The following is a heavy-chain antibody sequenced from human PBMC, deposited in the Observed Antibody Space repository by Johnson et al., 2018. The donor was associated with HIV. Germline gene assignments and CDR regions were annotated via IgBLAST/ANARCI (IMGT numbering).Heavy chain of an antibody. Sequence: QVQLVESGGGVVQPGRSLRLSCAASGFTFTNYGMHWVRQAPGKGLQWVAVMSYDGSTTYYADSVKGRFTISRDDSKNTLYLQMNSLKTEDTAVYYCTTRRLGELCSIPDCDAFDIWGQGTMVTVSS. D-gene: IGHD3-16*01. CDR3: TTRRLGELCSIPDCDAFDI. CDR1: GFTFTNYG. V-gene: IGHV3-30*03. J-gene: IGHJ3*02. CDR2: MSYDGSTT.